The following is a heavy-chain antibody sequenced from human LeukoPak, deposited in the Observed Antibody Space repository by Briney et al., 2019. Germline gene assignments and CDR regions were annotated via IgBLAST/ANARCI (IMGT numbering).Heavy chain of an antibody. V-gene: IGHV1-2*06. Sequence: ASVKVSCKASGYTFTGYYIHRVRQAPGQGLEWMGRINPSSGGTNYAQKFQGTVTMTRDTSISTAYMELSSLRSDDTALYYCARELGDGSGGMDVWGQGTTVIVSS. CDR1: GYTFTGYY. CDR2: INPSSGGT. J-gene: IGHJ6*02. CDR3: ARELGDGSGGMDV. D-gene: IGHD3-10*01.